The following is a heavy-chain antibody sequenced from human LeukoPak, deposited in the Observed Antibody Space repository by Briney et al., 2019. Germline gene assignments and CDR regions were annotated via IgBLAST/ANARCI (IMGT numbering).Heavy chain of an antibody. CDR1: GFTFSNAW. D-gene: IGHD3-22*01. Sequence: GGSLRLSCAASGFTFSNAWMSWVRQAPGKGLEWVGRIKSKTDGGTTDYAAPVKGRFTISRDDSKNTLYLQMNSLKTEDTAVYYCTTASDSSGYSLDYWGQGILVTVSS. CDR3: TTASDSSGYSLDY. J-gene: IGHJ4*02. CDR2: IKSKTDGGTT. V-gene: IGHV3-15*01.